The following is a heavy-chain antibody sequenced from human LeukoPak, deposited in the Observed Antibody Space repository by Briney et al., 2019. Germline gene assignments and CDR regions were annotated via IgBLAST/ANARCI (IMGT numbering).Heavy chain of an antibody. V-gene: IGHV3-30*18. CDR2: ISYDGTDK. CDR1: GFNFRSYG. D-gene: IGHD6-19*01. CDR3: AKVRSAVAALGGHDALDT. J-gene: IGHJ3*02. Sequence: GGSLRLSCAASGFNFRSYGMQWVRQAPGKGLEWVTLISYDGTDKYYAASVRGRFTISRDNSKNTLYLQMNSLRPEDTGVYYCAKVRSAVAALGGHDALDTWGQGTLVTVSS.